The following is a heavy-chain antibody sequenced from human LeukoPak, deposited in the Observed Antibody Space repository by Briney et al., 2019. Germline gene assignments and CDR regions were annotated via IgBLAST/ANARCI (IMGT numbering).Heavy chain of an antibody. J-gene: IGHJ6*03. CDR2: ISNSGDSI. Sequence: PGGSLRLSCAASGFTFSDSYMTWIRQAPGKGLEWVSFISNSGDSIYYADSVKGRFTISRDNAKNSLYLQMNSLRAEDTAVYYCARDKGFPAAGTYYYYYYMDVWGKGTTVTVSS. D-gene: IGHD6-13*01. V-gene: IGHV3-11*04. CDR3: ARDKGFPAAGTYYYYYYMDV. CDR1: GFTFSDSY.